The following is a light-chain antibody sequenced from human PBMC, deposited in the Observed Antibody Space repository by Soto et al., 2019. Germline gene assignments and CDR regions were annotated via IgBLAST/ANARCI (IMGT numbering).Light chain of an antibody. J-gene: IGKJ1*01. CDR3: QQYNNWPRK. V-gene: IGKV3-15*01. Sequence: EILMTQSPSTLSVSPGEGATLSFMASENVNQNLAWYQQKPGQAPRLLIYGASTRATGIPARFSGSGSGTEFTLTISSLQSEDFAVYYCQQYNNWPRKFGQGTKVDIK. CDR1: ENVNQN. CDR2: GAS.